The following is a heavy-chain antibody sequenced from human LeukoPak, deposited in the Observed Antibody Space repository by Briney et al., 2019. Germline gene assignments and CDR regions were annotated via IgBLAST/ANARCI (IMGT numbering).Heavy chain of an antibody. D-gene: IGHD5/OR15-5a*01. V-gene: IGHV1-69*06. J-gene: IGHJ4*02. CDR3: ASSVEEYYFDY. CDR2: IIPIFSTA. CDR1: GGTFSSYA. Sequence: SVKVSRKASGGTFSSYAFRWVRQPPGPGLEWMGGIIPIFSTANYSQKIQGRVTITADKSTSTVYMELSSLRSEDTAVYYCASSVEEYYFDYWGQGTLATVSS.